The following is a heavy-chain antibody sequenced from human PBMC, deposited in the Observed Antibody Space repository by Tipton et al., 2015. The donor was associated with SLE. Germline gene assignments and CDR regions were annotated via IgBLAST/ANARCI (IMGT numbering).Heavy chain of an antibody. CDR2: IYYSGST. CDR1: GGSISSSSYY. Sequence: LRLSCTVSGGSISSSSYYWGWIRQPPGKGLEWIGSIYYSGSTYYNPSLKSRVTISVDTSKNQFSLKLSSVTAADTAVYYCARNKNWYFDLWGRGTLVTVSS. V-gene: IGHV4-39*07. J-gene: IGHJ2*01. CDR3: ARNKNWYFDL.